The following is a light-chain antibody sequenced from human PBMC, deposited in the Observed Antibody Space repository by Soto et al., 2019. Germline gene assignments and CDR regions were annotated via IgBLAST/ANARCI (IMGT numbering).Light chain of an antibody. CDR2: GAS. J-gene: IGKJ5*01. CDR3: QQRRSWPPTIT. Sequence: EIVLTQSPATLSVSPGERATLSCRASQSVSSNLAWYQQKPGQAPRLLIYGASTRPTGIPDRFSGSGSGTDFTLTISSLEPEDFAVYYCQQRRSWPPTITFGQGTRLEI. CDR1: QSVSSN. V-gene: IGKV3-11*01.